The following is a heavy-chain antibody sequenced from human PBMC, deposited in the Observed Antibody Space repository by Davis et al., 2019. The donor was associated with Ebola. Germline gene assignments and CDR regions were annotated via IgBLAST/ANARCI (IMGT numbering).Heavy chain of an antibody. D-gene: IGHD2-8*02. J-gene: IGHJ4*02. CDR3: AKATTGNAPSFEY. Sequence: ESLKLSCAASGFNYNNFGISWVRQSPGKGLEWVSTFGGLDGGPNYGDSVKGRFTISRDNSRNTVYLQMNFLSADDTAVYYCAKATTGNAPSFEYWGQGVLVTVSS. CDR1: GFNYNNFG. V-gene: IGHV3-23*01. CDR2: FGGLDGGP.